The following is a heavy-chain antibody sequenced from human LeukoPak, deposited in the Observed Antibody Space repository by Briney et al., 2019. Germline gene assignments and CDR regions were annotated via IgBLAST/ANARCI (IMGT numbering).Heavy chain of an antibody. CDR1: GYTFTSFG. Sequence: ASVKVSCKASGYTFTSFGISWVRQAPGQGLEWMGWNSAYNGNTNYAQKLQGRVTMTTDTSTSTAYMELRSLRSDDTAVYYCARDLLAAVASDYWGQGTLVTVPS. CDR2: NSAYNGNT. V-gene: IGHV1-18*01. J-gene: IGHJ4*02. D-gene: IGHD6-19*01. CDR3: ARDLLAAVASDY.